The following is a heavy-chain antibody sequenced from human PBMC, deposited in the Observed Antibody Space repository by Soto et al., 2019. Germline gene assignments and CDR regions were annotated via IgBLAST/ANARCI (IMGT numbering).Heavy chain of an antibody. J-gene: IGHJ1*01. CDR2: IYYSGST. Sequence: SETLSLTCTVSGGSVSSGSYYWSWIRQPPGKGLEWIGYIYYSGSTNYNTSLKSRVTISVDTSKNQFSLKLSSVTAADTAVYYCARIIYYYDSSGYYLEYFQHWGQGTLVTVSS. D-gene: IGHD3-22*01. CDR3: ARIIYYYDSSGYYLEYFQH. V-gene: IGHV4-61*01. CDR1: GGSVSSGSYY.